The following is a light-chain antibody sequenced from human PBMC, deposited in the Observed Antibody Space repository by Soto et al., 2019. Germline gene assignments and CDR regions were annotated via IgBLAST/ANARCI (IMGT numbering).Light chain of an antibody. J-gene: IGKJ5*01. CDR3: QQRSSWPIT. Sequence: EVVLTQSPAALSLSPGERATLSCRASQSVGSSLAWYHQKPGQAPRLLMYDASNRATGIPARFSGSGSGTDFTLTISGLEPEDFAVYYCQQRSSWPITFGQGTRLEIK. CDR1: QSVGSS. CDR2: DAS. V-gene: IGKV3-11*01.